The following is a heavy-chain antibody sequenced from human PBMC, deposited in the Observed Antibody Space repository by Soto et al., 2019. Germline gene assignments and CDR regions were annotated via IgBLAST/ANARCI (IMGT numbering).Heavy chain of an antibody. V-gene: IGHV3-15*07. CDR1: GFTFSNAW. CDR2: IKSKTDGGTT. D-gene: IGHD2-15*01. Sequence: PGGSLRLSCAASGFTFSNAWMNWVRQAPGKGLEWVGRIKSKTDGGTTDYAAPVKGRFTISRDDSKNTLYLQMNSPKTEDTAVYYCTTSVVVVAATHYYYYGMDGWGQGTTVTVAS. CDR3: TTSVVVVAATHYYYYGMDG. J-gene: IGHJ6*02.